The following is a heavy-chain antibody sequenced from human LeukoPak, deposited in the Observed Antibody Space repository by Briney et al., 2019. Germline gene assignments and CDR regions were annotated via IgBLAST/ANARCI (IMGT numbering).Heavy chain of an antibody. Sequence: SETLSLTCAVYGGSFSGYYWSWIRQPSGKGLEWIGEINHSGSTNYNPSLKSRVTISVDTSKGQFSLKLGSVTAADTAVYYCARKLRGIAVAGAVAGRYFDYWGQGTLVTVSS. CDR1: GGSFSGYY. D-gene: IGHD6-19*01. CDR2: INHSGST. V-gene: IGHV4-34*01. J-gene: IGHJ4*02. CDR3: ARKLRGIAVAGAVAGRYFDY.